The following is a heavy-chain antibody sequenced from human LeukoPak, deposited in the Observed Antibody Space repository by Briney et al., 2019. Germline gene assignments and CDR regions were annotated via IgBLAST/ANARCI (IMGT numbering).Heavy chain of an antibody. D-gene: IGHD1-26*01. V-gene: IGHV4-59*12. CDR1: GGSLNNYY. J-gene: IGHJ5*02. Sequence: SETLSLTCTVSGGSLNNYYWSWVRQPPGKGLEWVGCIFYTGNTKYDPSLKSRVTISLDTSKSQISLRLTSVTAADTAVYYCARDRIVGATRWFDPWGQGTLVTVSS. CDR2: IFYTGNT. CDR3: ARDRIVGATRWFDP.